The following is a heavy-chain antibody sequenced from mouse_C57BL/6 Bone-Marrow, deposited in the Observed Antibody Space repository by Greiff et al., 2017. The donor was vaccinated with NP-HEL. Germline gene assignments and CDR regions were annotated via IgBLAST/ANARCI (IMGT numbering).Heavy chain of an antibody. CDR1: GFTFSDYG. D-gene: IGHD2-3*01. CDR2: ISNLAYSI. CDR3: LIYDGYYGFAY. Sequence: DVQLVESGGGLVQPGGSLKLSCAASGFTFSDYGMAWVRQAPRKGPEWVAFISNLAYSIYYADTVTGRFTISRENAKNTLYLEMSSLRSEDTAMYYCLIYDGYYGFAYWGQGTLVTVSA. V-gene: IGHV5-15*01. J-gene: IGHJ3*01.